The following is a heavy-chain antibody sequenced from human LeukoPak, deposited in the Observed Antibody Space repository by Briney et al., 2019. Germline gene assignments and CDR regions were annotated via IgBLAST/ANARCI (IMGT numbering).Heavy chain of an antibody. Sequence: GTLRLSCAASGFTLSGYWIGSVRPGPGAGVEWVAHIYQDGKEQYTVASVKGRFTIYKNNAKNSLSLQMTRLRAQDKVVYYCARDNYYYVSSGYSRAIDYWGQGTLVTVSS. V-gene: IGHV3-7*01. CDR1: GFTLSGYW. D-gene: IGHD3-22*01. J-gene: IGHJ4*02. CDR3: ARDNYYYVSSGYSRAIDY. CDR2: IYQDGKEQ.